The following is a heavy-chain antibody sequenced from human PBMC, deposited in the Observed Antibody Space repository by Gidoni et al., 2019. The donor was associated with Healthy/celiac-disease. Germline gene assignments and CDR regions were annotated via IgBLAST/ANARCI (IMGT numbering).Heavy chain of an antibody. CDR3: ASVYPYDSSGYDGMDV. J-gene: IGHJ6*02. D-gene: IGHD3-22*01. V-gene: IGHV3-11*01. CDR2: ISSSGRTI. Sequence: QLHLVEAVGGLVTHGGSLIRSCAASGFTCSDYYMSWIRQAPGKGREWVSYISSSGRTIYYADSVTGRFTISRDNAKNSLYLQMNSLRAEDTAVYYCASVYPYDSSGYDGMDVWGQGTTVTVSS. CDR1: GFTCSDYY.